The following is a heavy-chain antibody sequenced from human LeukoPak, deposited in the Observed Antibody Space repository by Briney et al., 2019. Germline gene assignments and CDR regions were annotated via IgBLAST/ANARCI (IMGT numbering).Heavy chain of an antibody. Sequence: GGSLRLSCAASGFTFSSYAMSWVRQAPGKGLEWVSAISGSGGSTYYADSVKGRFTISRDNSKNTLYLQMNSLRAEDTAVYYCANNLPRNVRRGYYDSSGYPIMDVWGKGTTVTVSS. CDR2: ISGSGGST. CDR1: GFTFSSYA. V-gene: IGHV3-23*01. D-gene: IGHD3-22*01. J-gene: IGHJ6*03. CDR3: ANNLPRNVRRGYYDSSGYPIMDV.